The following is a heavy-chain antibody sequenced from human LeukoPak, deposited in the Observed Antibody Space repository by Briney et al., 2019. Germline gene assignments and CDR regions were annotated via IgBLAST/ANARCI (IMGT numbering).Heavy chain of an antibody. D-gene: IGHD4-17*01. CDR3: ARLMTTVSTRSFDF. CDR2: IYPGDSDT. CDR1: GYSFTTYW. J-gene: IGHJ4*02. V-gene: IGHV5-51*01. Sequence: GESLKISCKGSGYSFTTYWIGWVRQMPGKGLEWMGIIYPGDSDTRYSPSFRGQVTISTDKSINTAYLQWSSLKASDIAIYYCARLMTTVSTRSFDFWGQGTLVTVSS.